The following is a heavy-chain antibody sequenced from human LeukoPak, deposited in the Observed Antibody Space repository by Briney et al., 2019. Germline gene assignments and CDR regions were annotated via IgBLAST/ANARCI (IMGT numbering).Heavy chain of an antibody. V-gene: IGHV4-31*03. D-gene: IGHD2/OR15-2a*01. CDR2: ISYSGST. J-gene: IGHJ4*02. CDR1: GGSISSSGYY. Sequence: SETLSLTCTVSGGSISSSGYYWTWIRQHPGKGLEWIGYISYSGSTYYNPSLNSRITISSDTSKNQFSLNLNSVTAADTAVYYCATSGDFGSLAYWSQGTLVTVSS. CDR3: ATSGDFGSLAY.